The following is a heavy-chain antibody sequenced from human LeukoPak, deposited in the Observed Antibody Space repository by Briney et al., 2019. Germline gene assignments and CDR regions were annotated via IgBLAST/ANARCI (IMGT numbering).Heavy chain of an antibody. J-gene: IGHJ4*02. CDR1: GDSLSSHY. D-gene: IGHD2-15*01. Sequence: PSETLSLTCTVSGDSLSSHYWSWIRQPPGKGPEWIGYIYGSGSTHYDPSLRSRVTISEDTSKNQFSLKLTSVTAADTAVYYCARNVSWYSHDSWGQRTLVTVSS. CDR3: ARNVSWYSHDS. CDR2: IYGSGST. V-gene: IGHV4-59*08.